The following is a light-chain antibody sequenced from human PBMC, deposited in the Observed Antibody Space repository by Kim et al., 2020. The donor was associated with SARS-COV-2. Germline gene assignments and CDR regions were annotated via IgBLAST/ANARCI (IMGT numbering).Light chain of an antibody. CDR1: SSNIGSRT. CDR3: ATWDDSLNAWV. V-gene: IGLV1-44*01. Sequence: QSVLTQPPSTSGTPGQRVTMSRSGSSSNIGSRTVYWYQQLPGTAPKLLINSSDQRPSGVPDRFSGSKSGTSASLAISGLQSEDEADYYCATWDDSLNAWVFGGGTQLTVL. CDR2: SSD. J-gene: IGLJ3*02.